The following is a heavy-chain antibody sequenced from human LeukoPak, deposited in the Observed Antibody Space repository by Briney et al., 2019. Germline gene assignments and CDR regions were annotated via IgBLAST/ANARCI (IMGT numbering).Heavy chain of an antibody. J-gene: IGHJ3*02. V-gene: IGHV1-69*06. CDR3: ARGLYYYDSSGAFDI. D-gene: IGHD3-22*01. CDR2: IIPIFGTA. Sequence: ASVKVSCKASGGTFSSYAISWVRQAPGQGLEWMGGIIPIFGTANYAQKFQGRVTITADKSTSTAYMELSSLRSEDTAVYYCARGLYYYDSSGAFDIWGQGTMVTVSS. CDR1: GGTFSSYA.